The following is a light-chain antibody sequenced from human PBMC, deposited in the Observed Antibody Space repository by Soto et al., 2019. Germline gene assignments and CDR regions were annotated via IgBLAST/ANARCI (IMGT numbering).Light chain of an antibody. CDR2: EVT. J-gene: IGLJ1*01. CDR3: SSYTSSSTLYV. V-gene: IGLV2-14*01. Sequence: QSVLTQPASVSGCPGQSITISCTGASSDVGSYNYASWYQQYPGKAPKLIIYEVTNRPSGVSNRFSGSKSGNTASLTISGLQAEDEADYYCSSYTSSSTLYVFATGTKVTAL. CDR1: SSDVGSYNY.